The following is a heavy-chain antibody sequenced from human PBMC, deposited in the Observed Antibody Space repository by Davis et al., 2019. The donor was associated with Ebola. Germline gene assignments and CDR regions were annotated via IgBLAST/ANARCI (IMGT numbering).Heavy chain of an antibody. J-gene: IGHJ4*02. D-gene: IGHD3-3*01. CDR1: GFAFSSNW. CDR2: IRPDGSDK. V-gene: IGHV3-7*01. CDR3: VRNLGFFRLDG. Sequence: GESLKISCSASGFAFSSNWMDWVRQAPGKGLEWVANIRPDGSDKYYVDSLKGRFTISRDNAKNSLYLQMNSLRVEGTAVYYCVRNLGFFRLDGWGQGTLVTVSS.